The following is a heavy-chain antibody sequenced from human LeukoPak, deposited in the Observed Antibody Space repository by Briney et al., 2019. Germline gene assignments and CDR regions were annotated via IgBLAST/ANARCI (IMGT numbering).Heavy chain of an antibody. CDR3: AKEPHDYGDDVTDPTYVYYYGMDV. D-gene: IGHD4-17*01. V-gene: IGHV1-69*04. J-gene: IGHJ6*02. Sequence: ASVKVSCKASGGTFSSYAISWVRQAPGQGLEWMGRIIPILGIANYAQKFQGRVTITADKSTSTAYMELSSLRSEDTAVYYCAKEPHDYGDDVTDPTYVYYYGMDVWGQGTTVTVSS. CDR2: IIPILGIA. CDR1: GGTFSSYA.